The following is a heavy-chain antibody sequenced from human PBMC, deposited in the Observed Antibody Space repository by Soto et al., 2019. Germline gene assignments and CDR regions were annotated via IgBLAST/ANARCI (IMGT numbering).Heavy chain of an antibody. CDR1: GYSISSGYY. D-gene: IGHD6-13*01. CDR2: IYHSGST. J-gene: IGHJ5*02. V-gene: IGHV4-38-2*02. Sequence: SETLSLTCTVSGYSISSGYYWGWIRQPPGKGLEWIGSIYHSGSTYYNPSLKSRVTISVDTSKNQFSLKLSSVTAADTAVYYCARWGYSSSWYDWFDPWGQGTLVTVSS. CDR3: ARWGYSSSWYDWFDP.